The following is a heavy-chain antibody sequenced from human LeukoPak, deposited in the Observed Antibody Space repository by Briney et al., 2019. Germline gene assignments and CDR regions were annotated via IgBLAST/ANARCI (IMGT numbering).Heavy chain of an antibody. CDR3: ARVAGDPIYYYYYMDV. V-gene: IGHV4-39*02. Sequence: SETLSLTCTVSGGSISSSSYYWGWIRQPPGKGLEWIGSIYYSGSTYYNPSLKSRVTISVDTSKNQISLKLTSVTAADTAVYYCARVAGDPIYYYYYMDVWGKGTTVTVSS. J-gene: IGHJ6*03. D-gene: IGHD7-27*01. CDR2: IYYSGST. CDR1: GGSISSSSYY.